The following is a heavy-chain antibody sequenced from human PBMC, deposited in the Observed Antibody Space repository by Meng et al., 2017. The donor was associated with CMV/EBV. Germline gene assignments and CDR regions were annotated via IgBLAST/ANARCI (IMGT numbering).Heavy chain of an antibody. CDR3: ARKDLDCSGGSCYGGPFDY. D-gene: IGHD2-15*01. CDR2: ISAYNGNT. V-gene: IGHV1-18*01. CDR1: TFTSYG. J-gene: IGHJ4*02. Sequence: TFTSYGISWGRQAPGHRLEWIGWISAYNGNTNYAQKLQGRVTMTTDTSTSTAYMELRSLRSDDTAVYYCARKDLDCSGGSCYGGPFDYWGQGTLVTVSS.